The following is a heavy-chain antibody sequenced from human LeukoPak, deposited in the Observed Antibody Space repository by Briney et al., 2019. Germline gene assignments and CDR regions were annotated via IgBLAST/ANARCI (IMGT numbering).Heavy chain of an antibody. CDR2: ISGSGGST. J-gene: IGHJ4*02. Sequence: GGSLRLSCAASGFTFSSYAMSWVRQAPGKGLEWVSAISGSGGSTYYADSVKGWFTISRDNSKNTLYLQMNSLRAEDTAVYYCAKDPHPLYCSSTSCYIDYWGQGTLVTVSS. CDR1: GFTFSSYA. D-gene: IGHD2-2*02. V-gene: IGHV3-23*01. CDR3: AKDPHPLYCSSTSCYIDY.